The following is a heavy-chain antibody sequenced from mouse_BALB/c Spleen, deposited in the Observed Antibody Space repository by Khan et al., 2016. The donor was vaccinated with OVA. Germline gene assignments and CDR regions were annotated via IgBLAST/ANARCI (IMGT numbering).Heavy chain of an antibody. V-gene: IGHV3-5*02. CDR2: IYYSGTV. CDR1: GISITSGYYR. J-gene: IGHJ1*01. D-gene: IGHD1-1*01. Sequence: EVKLEESGPGLVKPSQTVSLTCTVTGISITSGYYRWSWIRQFPGNNLEWIGNIYYSGTVTYNPSLTSRTTITRDTSKNQFFLEMNSLTAEDTATYYCARDYGSLYWYFDVWGAGTTVTVSS. CDR3: ARDYGSLYWYFDV.